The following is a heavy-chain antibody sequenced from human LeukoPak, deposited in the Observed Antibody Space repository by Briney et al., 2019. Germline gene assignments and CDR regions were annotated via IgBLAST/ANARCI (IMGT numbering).Heavy chain of an antibody. Sequence: GGSLRLSCAASGFTVSSNYMSWVRQAPGKGLEWVSVIYSGGSTYYADSVKGRFTISRDNSKNTLYLQMNSPRAEDTAVYYCASGTYYYDSSGYWSTPFDYWGQGTLVTVSS. CDR2: IYSGGST. CDR3: ASGTYYYDSSGYWSTPFDY. V-gene: IGHV3-66*01. J-gene: IGHJ4*02. CDR1: GFTVSSNY. D-gene: IGHD3-22*01.